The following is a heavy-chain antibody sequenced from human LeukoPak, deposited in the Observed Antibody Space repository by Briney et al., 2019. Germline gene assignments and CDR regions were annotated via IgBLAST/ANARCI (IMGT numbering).Heavy chain of an antibody. CDR2: ISSSGAYI. J-gene: IGHJ4*02. Sequence: GGSLRLSCAASGFSFSSFTMNWVRQAPGKGPEWVSSISSSGAYIYYADSVKGRFTISRDNARNSLYLQVNSLRAGDTAVYYCARRYCSSTSCTLDYWGQGALVTVSS. CDR3: ARRYCSSTSCTLDY. V-gene: IGHV3-21*01. D-gene: IGHD2-2*01. CDR1: GFSFSSFT.